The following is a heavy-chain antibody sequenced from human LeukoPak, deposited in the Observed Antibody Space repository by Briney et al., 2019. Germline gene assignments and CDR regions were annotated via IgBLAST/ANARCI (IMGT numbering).Heavy chain of an antibody. D-gene: IGHD3-22*01. V-gene: IGHV1-18*01. Sequence: ASVKVSCKASGYTFTSYGISWVRQPPGQGLEWMGWISAYNGNTNYAQKLQGRVTMTTDTSTSTAYMELRSLRSDDTAVYYCARDYYDSSGYYRGGDYFDYWGQGTLVTVSS. CDR1: GYTFTSYG. CDR3: ARDYYDSSGYYRGGDYFDY. J-gene: IGHJ4*02. CDR2: ISAYNGNT.